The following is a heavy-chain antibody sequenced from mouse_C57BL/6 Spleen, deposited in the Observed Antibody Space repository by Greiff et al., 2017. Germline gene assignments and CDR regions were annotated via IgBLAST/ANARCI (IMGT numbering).Heavy chain of an antibody. CDR1: GYTFTTYP. J-gene: IGHJ3*01. V-gene: IGHV1-47*01. CDR2: FHPYNDDT. Sequence: QVQLQQSGAELVKPGASVKMSCKASGYTFTTYPIAWMKQNHGKSLEWIGNFHPYNDDTKYNEKFKGKATLTVEKSSSTVYLELSRLTSDDSAVYDGSRRDYGVAGLGYWGQGTLVTVSA. CDR3: SRRDYGVAGLGY. D-gene: IGHD2-4*01.